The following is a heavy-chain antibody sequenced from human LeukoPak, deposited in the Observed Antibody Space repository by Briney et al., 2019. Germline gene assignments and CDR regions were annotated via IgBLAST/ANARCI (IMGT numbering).Heavy chain of an antibody. J-gene: IGHJ4*02. V-gene: IGHV3-30*02. CDR2: IRYDGSNK. Sequence: GGSLRLSCAASGFTFSSYGMHWVRQAPGKGLEWVAFIRYDGSNKYYADSVKGRFTISRDNSKNTLYLQMNSLRAEDTAVYYCAKGGLWFGKGPYDYWGQGTLVTVSS. CDR3: AKGGLWFGKGPYDY. D-gene: IGHD3-10*01. CDR1: GFTFSSYG.